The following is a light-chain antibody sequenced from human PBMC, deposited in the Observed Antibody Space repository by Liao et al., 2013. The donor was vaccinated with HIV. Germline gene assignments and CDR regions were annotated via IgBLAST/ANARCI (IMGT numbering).Light chain of an antibody. Sequence: SYELTQPPSVSVSPGQTATITCSGDKLGNKYVCWYQQKPGQSPVVVTYEDARRPSGIPERFSGSNSGNTATLTISGTQPMDEADYYCQAWDSRAVVFGGGTKLTVL. CDR2: EDA. CDR3: QAWDSRAVV. CDR1: KLGNKY. J-gene: IGLJ2*01. V-gene: IGLV3-1*01.